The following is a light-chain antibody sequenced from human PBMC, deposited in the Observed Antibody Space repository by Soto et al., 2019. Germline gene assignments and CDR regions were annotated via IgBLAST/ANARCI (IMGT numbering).Light chain of an antibody. Sequence: EIVLTQSPGTLSLSPGERATLSCRASQSVSNNYLAWYQQKPGQAPRLLIYGASSRATGIPDRFSGSGSGTDFSLPISSLEPEDFAVYYCQHYDNSFRPFGGGTKVDIK. CDR1: QSVSNNY. CDR2: GAS. V-gene: IGKV3-20*01. J-gene: IGKJ4*01. CDR3: QHYDNSFRP.